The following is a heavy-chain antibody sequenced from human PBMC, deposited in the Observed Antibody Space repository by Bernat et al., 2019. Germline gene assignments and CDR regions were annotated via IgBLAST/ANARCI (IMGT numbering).Heavy chain of an antibody. CDR1: GGSISSYY. D-gene: IGHD2-21*01. J-gene: IGHJ6*02. CDR3: ARGAVVSLHSMDYYGMDV. CDR2: IYTSGST. V-gene: IGHV4-4*07. Sequence: QVQLQESGPGLVKPSETLSLTCTVSGGSISSYYWSWIRQPAGKRLEWIGRIYTSGSTNYNPSLKSRVTMSVDTSKNQFSLKLSSVTAADTAVYYCARGAVVSLHSMDYYGMDVWGQGTTVTVSS.